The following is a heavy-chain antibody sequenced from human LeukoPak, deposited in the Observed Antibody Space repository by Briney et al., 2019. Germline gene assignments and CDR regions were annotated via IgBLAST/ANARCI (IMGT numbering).Heavy chain of an antibody. CDR1: GYTFTTYW. CDR2: IYPGDSDT. J-gene: IGHJ3*02. Sequence: GESLKISCKGSGYTFTTYWIGWVRQMPGKGLGWMGIIYPGDSDTRYSPSFQGQVTTSADKSITTAYLQWSSLKASDTAMFYCARVGYGGSYLGAFDIWGQGTMLTVSS. D-gene: IGHD1-26*01. CDR3: ARVGYGGSYLGAFDI. V-gene: IGHV5-51*01.